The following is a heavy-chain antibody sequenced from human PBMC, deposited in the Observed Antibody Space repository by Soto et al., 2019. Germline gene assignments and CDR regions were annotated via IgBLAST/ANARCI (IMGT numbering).Heavy chain of an antibody. CDR2: IYWDDDN. D-gene: IGHD6-19*01. J-gene: IGHJ4*02. V-gene: IGHV2-5*02. CDR1: GFSLTSTAVG. CDR3: AHGSGWLSDY. Sequence: QITLKESGPTLVKPTQTLTLTCSFSGFSLTSTAVGVTWIRQPPGKALEWLALIYWDDDNHFSPSLKSRLSVTKDTSKNQVVLTMTNMDPVHTATYYCAHGSGWLSDYWGQGILVTVSS.